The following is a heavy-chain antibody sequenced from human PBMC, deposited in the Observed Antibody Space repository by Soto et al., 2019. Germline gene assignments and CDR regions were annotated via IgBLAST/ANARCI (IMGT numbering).Heavy chain of an antibody. J-gene: IGHJ6*02. D-gene: IGHD3-10*01. CDR1: GCTSSNYW. Sequence: VQLLESGGGLVQAGGSMRLSCAASGCTSSNYWLHWVRQPPGKGRVWFHRIKSDGSSTSYADSVKGRFTISRDNAKNTLDLQMHGLRAEDMAVYYCARSVRSGSFPYYYYAMDVWGQGTTVTVSS. CDR3: ARSVRSGSFPYYYYAMDV. CDR2: IKSDGSST. V-gene: IGHV3-74*01.